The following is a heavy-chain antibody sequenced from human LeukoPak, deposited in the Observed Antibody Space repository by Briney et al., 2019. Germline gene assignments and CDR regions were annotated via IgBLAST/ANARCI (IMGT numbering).Heavy chain of an antibody. D-gene: IGHD2-2*01. CDR2: IYYSGST. Sequence: SETLSLTCTVSAGSIRSSSFFWDWIRQPPGKWLEWIGGIYYSGSTYYNPSLKSRVTMSIDTSKNQFSLNLSSVTAADTAEYHCATGYVVVPTAAQRPLDYWGEGTLVTVSS. J-gene: IGHJ4*02. CDR3: ATGYVVVPTAAQRPLDY. V-gene: IGHV4-39*01. CDR1: AGSIRSSSFF.